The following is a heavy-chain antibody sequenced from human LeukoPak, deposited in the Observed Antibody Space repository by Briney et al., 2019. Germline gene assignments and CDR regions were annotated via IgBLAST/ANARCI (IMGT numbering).Heavy chain of an antibody. V-gene: IGHV3-23*01. D-gene: IGHD1-26*01. CDR3: ANVGWELPFDY. J-gene: IGHJ4*02. CDR2: ISGSGGST. Sequence: GGSLRLSCAASGFTFSSYSMNWVRQAPGKGLEWVSAISGSGGSTYYADSVKGRFTISRDNSKNTLYLQMNSLRAEDTAVYYCANVGWELPFDYWGQGTLVTVSS. CDR1: GFTFSSYS.